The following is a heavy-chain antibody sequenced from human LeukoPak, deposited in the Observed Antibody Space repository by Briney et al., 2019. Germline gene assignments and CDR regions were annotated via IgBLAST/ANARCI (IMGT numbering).Heavy chain of an antibody. V-gene: IGHV3-48*01. J-gene: IGHJ4*02. Sequence: PGGSLRLSCAASGFTFSSYSMNWVRQAPGKGLEWVSYISSSSSTIYYADSVKGRFTISRDNAKNSLYLQMNSLRAEDTAVYYCARDPPYHYDSASDYWGQGTLVTVSS. CDR2: ISSSSSTI. D-gene: IGHD3-22*01. CDR1: GFTFSSYS. CDR3: ARDPPYHYDSASDY.